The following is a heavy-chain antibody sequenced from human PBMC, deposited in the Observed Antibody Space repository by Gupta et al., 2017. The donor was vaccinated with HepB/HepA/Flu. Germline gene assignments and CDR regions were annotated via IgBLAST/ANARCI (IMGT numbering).Heavy chain of an antibody. CDR2: ISGSGGST. CDR3: AKDLKLERRPENFDY. V-gene: IGHV3-23*01. J-gene: IGHJ4*02. D-gene: IGHD1-1*01. Sequence: EVQLLASGGGLVQPGGSLRPSCEASGFTLISYAMSWVRQAPGKGLEWVSAISGSGGSTYYADSVKGRFTISRDNSKNTLYLQMNSLRAEDTAVYYCAKDLKLERRPENFDYWGQGTLVTVSS. CDR1: GFTLISYA.